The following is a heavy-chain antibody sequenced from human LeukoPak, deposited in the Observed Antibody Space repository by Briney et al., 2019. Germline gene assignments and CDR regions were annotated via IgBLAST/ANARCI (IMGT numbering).Heavy chain of an antibody. Sequence: PGGSLRLSCAASGFTVSSNYMSWVRQAPGKGLEWVSYITSSGSTIYYADSVKGRFTISRDNAKNSLYLQMNSLRLEDTAVYYCARGPVSPGWFDPWGQGTLVTVSS. CDR3: ARGPVSPGWFDP. J-gene: IGHJ5*02. V-gene: IGHV3-11*04. CDR2: ITSSGSTI. CDR1: GFTVSSNY.